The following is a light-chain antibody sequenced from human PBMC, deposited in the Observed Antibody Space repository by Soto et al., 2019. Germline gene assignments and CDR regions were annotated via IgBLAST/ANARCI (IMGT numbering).Light chain of an antibody. V-gene: IGLV2-11*01. J-gene: IGLJ3*02. Sequence: QSALTQPRSVSGSPGHSVTISCTGTSSDIGTYNYVSWYQQYPGKAPKLMISDVKKRPSGVPDRFSGSKSGNTASLTISGLQAEDEADYYCSSYTSSSTLVFGGGTKLTVL. CDR1: SSDIGTYNY. CDR3: SSYTSSSTLV. CDR2: DVK.